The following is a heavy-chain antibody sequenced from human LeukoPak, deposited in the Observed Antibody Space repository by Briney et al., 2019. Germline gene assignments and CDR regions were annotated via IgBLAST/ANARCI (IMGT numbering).Heavy chain of an antibody. CDR3: AREGGGDGYPVGYYFDY. Sequence: SETLSLTCTVSGGSISSSSYYWGWIRQSPGKGLEWIGSIYYSGSTYYNPSLKSRVTISVDTSKNQFSLKLSSVTAADTAVYYCAREGGGDGYPVGYYFDYWGQGTLVTVSS. D-gene: IGHD5-24*01. V-gene: IGHV4-39*07. CDR1: GGSISSSSYY. CDR2: IYYSGST. J-gene: IGHJ4*02.